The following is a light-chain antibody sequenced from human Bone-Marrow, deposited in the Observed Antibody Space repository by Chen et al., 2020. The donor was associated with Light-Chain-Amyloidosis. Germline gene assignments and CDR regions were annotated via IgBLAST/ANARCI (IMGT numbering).Light chain of an antibody. J-gene: IGLJ2*01. Sequence: SYELTQPPSVSVSPGQTARITCSGDDLPTKYAYWYQQKPGQAPVLVIHRDTERPSGISERFSGSRSGTTATLTISGVQAEDEDDYHGQSADSSGTYEVIVGGGTKLTV. V-gene: IGLV3-25*03. CDR3: QSADSSGTYEVI. CDR1: DLPTKY. CDR2: RDT.